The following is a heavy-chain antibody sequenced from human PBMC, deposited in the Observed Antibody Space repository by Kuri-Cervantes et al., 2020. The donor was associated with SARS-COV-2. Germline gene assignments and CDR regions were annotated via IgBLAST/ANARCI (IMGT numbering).Heavy chain of an antibody. Sequence: GGSLRLSCDTSRPGFTNAWMNWVRQAPGKGLEWVGRVKSKSDGGATDYAAPVKGRFTISRDDSKYTVNLQLNSLRAEDTAVYYCARSRITIFGVVIGPFDYWGQGTLVTVSS. J-gene: IGHJ4*02. CDR3: ARSRITIFGVVIGPFDY. CDR2: VKSKSDGGAT. V-gene: IGHV3-15*01. D-gene: IGHD3-3*01. CDR1: RPGFTNAW.